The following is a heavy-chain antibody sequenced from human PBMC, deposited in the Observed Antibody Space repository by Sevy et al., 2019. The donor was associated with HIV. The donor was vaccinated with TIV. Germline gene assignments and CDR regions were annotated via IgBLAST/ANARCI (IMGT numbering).Heavy chain of an antibody. CDR1: GFTLNNFP. D-gene: IGHD3-16*01. V-gene: IGHV3-30-3*01. CDR3: VREGARSITFDI. CDR2: VSFDGGSK. Sequence: GGSLRLSCQAPGFTLNNFPIHWVRQAPGKGLEWVAVVSFDGGSKYYADFVKGRFTVSRDNSKNTVYLQLNSLRAEDTAVYYCVREGARSITFDIWGQGTLVTVSS. J-gene: IGHJ3*02.